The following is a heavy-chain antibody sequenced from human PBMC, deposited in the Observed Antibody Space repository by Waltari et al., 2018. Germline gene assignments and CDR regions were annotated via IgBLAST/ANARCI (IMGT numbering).Heavy chain of an antibody. CDR2: IIPSFDTT. Sequence: QVQLVQSEAAVKKPGSSVKVSCQPSGGYFDRYAFIWVRQAPGQGLEWMGRIIPSFDTTNYAQKFQGRVTITAAKFTSTVYMELSGLRSEDTAVYYCARIVVVAATTYDAFDIWGQGTLVTVSS. CDR3: ARIVVVAATTYDAFDI. CDR1: GGYFDRYA. J-gene: IGHJ3*02. V-gene: IGHV1-69*13. D-gene: IGHD2-15*01.